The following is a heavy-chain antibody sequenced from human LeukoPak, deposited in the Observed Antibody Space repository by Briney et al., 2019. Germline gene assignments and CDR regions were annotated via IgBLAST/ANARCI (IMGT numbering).Heavy chain of an antibody. J-gene: IGHJ4*02. CDR2: INSDESNT. CDR3: AREGSGSYRLFDY. V-gene: IGHV3-74*01. D-gene: IGHD1-26*01. CDR1: GFTFSSYW. Sequence: PGGSLRLSCAASGFTFSSYWMHWVRQAPGKGLVWVSRINSDESNTSYADSVKGRFTISRDNAKNTLYLQMNSLRAEDTAVYYCAREGSGSYRLFDYWGQGTLVTVSS.